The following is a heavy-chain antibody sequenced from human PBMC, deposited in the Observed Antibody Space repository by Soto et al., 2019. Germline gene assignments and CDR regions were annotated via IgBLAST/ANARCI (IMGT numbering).Heavy chain of an antibody. D-gene: IGHD1-7*01. J-gene: IGHJ6*02. Sequence: QMHLQQWGAGLLKPSETLSLTCAVYGGSFSPYYWTWIRQPPGKGLEWIGEINHSGSTDYNPSLKSRVTISVDTSKNQFSLKLTSVTAADTAVYFCARVRREETTFRDFYYGMDVWGQGTTVTVSS. V-gene: IGHV4-34*01. CDR1: GGSFSPYY. CDR3: ARVRREETTFRDFYYGMDV. CDR2: INHSGST.